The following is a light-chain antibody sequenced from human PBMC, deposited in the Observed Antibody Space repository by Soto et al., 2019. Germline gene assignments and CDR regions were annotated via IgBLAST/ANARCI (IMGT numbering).Light chain of an antibody. Sequence: QSVLTQPPSVSGAPGQRVTISCTGNSSNIGAGYDVHWYQQLPGTAPKLLIYGNSNRPSGVPDRFSGSKSGTSASLAITGLQAEDEADYYCQSYDSSLSGVVCGGGTQLTVL. V-gene: IGLV1-40*01. CDR1: SSNIGAGYD. CDR2: GNS. CDR3: QSYDSSLSGVV. J-gene: IGLJ2*01.